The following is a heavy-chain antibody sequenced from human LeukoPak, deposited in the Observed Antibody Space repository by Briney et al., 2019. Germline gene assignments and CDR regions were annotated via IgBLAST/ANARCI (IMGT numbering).Heavy chain of an antibody. CDR1: GFTFSGYS. Sequence: AGGSLRLSCTASGFTFSGYSMNWIRQAPGKGLEWVSSFGTRSTSIYHAGSVKGRFAISRDNAKNLLYLQMNSLRAEDTAVYYCAIIPRAAAGPSARSPFHYWGQGTLVTVSS. V-gene: IGHV3-21*01. J-gene: IGHJ4*02. D-gene: IGHD6-13*01. CDR2: FGTRSTSI. CDR3: AIIPRAAAGPSARSPFHY.